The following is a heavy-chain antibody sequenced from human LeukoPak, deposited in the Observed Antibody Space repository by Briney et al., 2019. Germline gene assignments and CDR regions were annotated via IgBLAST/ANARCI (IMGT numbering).Heavy chain of an antibody. J-gene: IGHJ4*02. V-gene: IGHV3-66*01. D-gene: IGHD6-13*01. CDR2: IYSGGST. CDR3: ARGLRLGPKSPPGKRGSWYDPGIYYFDY. CDR1: GFTVSSNY. Sequence: GGSLRLSCAASGFTVSSNYMSWVRQAPGKGLEWVSVIYSGGSTYYADSVKGRFTISRDNSKNTLYLQMNSLRAEDTAVYYCARGLRLGPKSPPGKRGSWYDPGIYYFDYWGQGTLVTVSS.